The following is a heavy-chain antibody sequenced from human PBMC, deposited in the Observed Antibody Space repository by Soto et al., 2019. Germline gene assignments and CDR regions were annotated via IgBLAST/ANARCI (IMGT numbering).Heavy chain of an antibody. V-gene: IGHV4-34*01. CDR2: INHLGSI. CDR3: ARVLRYCSGGSCYSGGLYYYYYMDV. Sequence: TSETLSLTCVVSGGSLSDYFWSWIRQPPGMALEWIGEINHLGSINYNPSLKSRVTMSVDTSKNQFSLTLNSVTAADTAVYYCARVLRYCSGGSCYSGGLYYYYYMDVWGKGTTVTVSS. CDR1: GGSLSDYF. J-gene: IGHJ6*03. D-gene: IGHD2-15*01.